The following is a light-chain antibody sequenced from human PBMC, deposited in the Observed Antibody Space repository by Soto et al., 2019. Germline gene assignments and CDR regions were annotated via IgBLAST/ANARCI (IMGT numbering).Light chain of an antibody. V-gene: IGKV3-15*01. J-gene: IGKJ5*01. Sequence: EIVMTQSPATLSLSPGDRATLSSRAGQGVTTNFAWYQQKPGQSPRLLIYDVSIRATGVPARFSGTGSETGFTLTISGLQSEDSAVYFCQQYNNWPFSFGQGTRLEI. CDR2: DVS. CDR3: QQYNNWPFS. CDR1: QGVTTN.